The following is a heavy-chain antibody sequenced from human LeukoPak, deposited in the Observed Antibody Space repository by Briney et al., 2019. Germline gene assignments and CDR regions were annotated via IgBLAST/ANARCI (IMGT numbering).Heavy chain of an antibody. V-gene: IGHV3-23*01. CDR3: AKVSYYYDSSGYPTMDY. CDR2: ISGGGGST. Sequence: GGSLRLSCAASGFTVSSNYMNWVRQAPGKGLEWVSAISGGGGSTYYADSVKGRFTISRDNSKNTLYLQMNSLRAEDTAVYYCAKVSYYYDSSGYPTMDYWGQGTLVTVSS. D-gene: IGHD3-22*01. J-gene: IGHJ4*02. CDR1: GFTVSSNY.